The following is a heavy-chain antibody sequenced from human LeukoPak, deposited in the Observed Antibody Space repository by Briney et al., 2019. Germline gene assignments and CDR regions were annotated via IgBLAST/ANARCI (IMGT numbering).Heavy chain of an antibody. V-gene: IGHV4-39*01. CDR3: ARLRAWDQLLWVPSVGFDY. Sequence: SETLSLTCTVSGGSISSSSYYWGWIRQPPGKGLEWIGSIYYSGSTYYNPSLKSRVTISVDTSKNQFSLKLSSVTAADTAVYYCARLRAWDQLLWVPSVGFDYWGQGTLVTVSS. J-gene: IGHJ4*02. CDR1: GGSISSSSYY. D-gene: IGHD2-2*01. CDR2: IYYSGST.